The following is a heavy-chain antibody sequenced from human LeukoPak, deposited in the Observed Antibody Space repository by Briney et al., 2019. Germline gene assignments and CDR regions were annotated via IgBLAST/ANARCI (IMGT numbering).Heavy chain of an antibody. J-gene: IGHJ4*02. CDR2: IGDTGGTT. D-gene: IGHD3-10*01. CDR1: GFTFSNYA. V-gene: IGHV3-23*01. Sequence: TGGSLRLSCAASGFTFSNYAMSWVRQAPGKGLEWVSGIGDTGGTTFYADSVKGRFTISRDNSKNTLSLQMNSLRAEDTAVYYRAKDHGAGSYYNHPDYWGQGTLVTVSS. CDR3: AKDHGAGSYYNHPDY.